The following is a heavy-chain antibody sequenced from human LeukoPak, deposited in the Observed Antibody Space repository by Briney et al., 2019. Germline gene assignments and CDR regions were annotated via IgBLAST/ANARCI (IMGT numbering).Heavy chain of an antibody. Sequence: GGSLRLSCAASGFTFSSYAMSWVRQAPGKGLEWVSAITGSGDSTYYADSVKGRFTISRDNSKNTLYLQVNSLRAEDTAVYYCAKDRRWLQLFDYWVQGTLVTVSS. D-gene: IGHD5-24*01. V-gene: IGHV3-23*01. CDR2: ITGSGDST. J-gene: IGHJ4*02. CDR3: AKDRRWLQLFDY. CDR1: GFTFSSYA.